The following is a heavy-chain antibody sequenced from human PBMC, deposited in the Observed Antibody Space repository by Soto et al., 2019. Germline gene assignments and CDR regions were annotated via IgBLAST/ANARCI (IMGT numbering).Heavy chain of an antibody. CDR1: GGSFSGYY. J-gene: IGHJ4*02. CDR3: ARSMYYDYVWGSYRSPLFDY. CDR2: INHSGST. V-gene: IGHV4-34*01. Sequence: KTSETLSLTCAVYGGSFSGYYWSWIRQPPGKGLEWIGEINHSGSTNYNPSLKSRVTISVDTSKNQFSLKLSSVTAADTAVYYCARSMYYDYVWGSYRSPLFDYWGQGTLVTVSS. D-gene: IGHD3-16*02.